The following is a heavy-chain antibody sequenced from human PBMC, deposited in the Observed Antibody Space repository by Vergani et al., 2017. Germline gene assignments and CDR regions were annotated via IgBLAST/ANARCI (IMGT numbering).Heavy chain of an antibody. D-gene: IGHD2-15*01. J-gene: IGHJ3*02. Sequence: QVQLQESGPGLVKPSETLSLTCTVSGGSISSYYWSWIRQPPGKGLEWIGYIYYSGSTKYIPSLKSRVTISVDTSKNQFSLKLSSVTAADTAVYYCARGTPPAFDIWGQGTMVTVSS. CDR3: ARGTPPAFDI. CDR1: GGSISSYY. CDR2: IYYSGST. V-gene: IGHV4-59*08.